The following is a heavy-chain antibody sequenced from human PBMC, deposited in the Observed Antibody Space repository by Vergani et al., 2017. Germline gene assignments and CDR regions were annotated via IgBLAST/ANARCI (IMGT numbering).Heavy chain of an antibody. V-gene: IGHV5-51*01. CDR3: TRHVPCVDGACLHFDH. Sequence: EVMLVQSGAEVKKPGESLKISCKYSESSFISNEIAWVRQMSGKGLQWMGNINPIDSKIAYSPSFQGQAIMSLDKSITTAYLEWGSLKASDTAIYYCTRHVPCVDGACLHFDHWGQGTQVTVSS. D-gene: IGHD5-24*01. J-gene: IGHJ4*02. CDR1: ESSFISNE. CDR2: INPIDSKI.